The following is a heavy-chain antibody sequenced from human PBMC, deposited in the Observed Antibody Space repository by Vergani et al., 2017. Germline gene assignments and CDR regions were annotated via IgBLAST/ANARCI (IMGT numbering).Heavy chain of an antibody. D-gene: IGHD2-2*01. CDR1: GYTFTSYA. CDR3: ARVEVVPAHRYNWFDP. V-gene: IGHV1-3*01. Sequence: QVQLVQSGAEVKKPGASVKVSCKASGYTFTSYAMHWVRQAPGQRLEWMGWINAGNGNTKYSQKFQGRVTITRDTSASTAYMELRSLRSDDTAVYYCARVEVVPAHRYNWFDPWGQGTLVTVSS. CDR2: INAGNGNT. J-gene: IGHJ5*02.